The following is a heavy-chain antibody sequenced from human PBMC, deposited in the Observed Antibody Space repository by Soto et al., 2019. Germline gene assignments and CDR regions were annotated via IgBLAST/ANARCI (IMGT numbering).Heavy chain of an antibody. D-gene: IGHD3-10*01. CDR2: INHSGST. J-gene: IGHJ6*02. CDR3: ARGRGVIIEWGWGYYYYGMDV. Sequence: QVQLQQWGAGLLKPSETLSLTCAVYGGSFSGYYWSWIRQPPGKGLEWIGEINHSGSTNYNPSLKSRVTISVDTSKTQFSLKLSSVTAADTAVYYCARGRGVIIEWGWGYYYYGMDVWGQGTTVTVSS. CDR1: GGSFSGYY. V-gene: IGHV4-34*01.